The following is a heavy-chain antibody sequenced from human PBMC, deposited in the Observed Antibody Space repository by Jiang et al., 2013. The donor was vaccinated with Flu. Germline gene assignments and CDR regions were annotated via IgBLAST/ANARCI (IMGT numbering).Heavy chain of an antibody. V-gene: IGHV4-59*01. CDR2: IYYSGST. Sequence: PGLLKPSETLSLTCTVSGGSISSYYWSWIRQPPGKGLEWIGYIYYSGSTNYNPSLKSRVTISVDTSKNQFSLKLSSVTAADTAVYYCARGSCSGGSCYPGGPDAFDIWGQGTMVTVSS. D-gene: IGHD2-15*01. CDR1: GGSISSYY. CDR3: ARGSCSGGSCYPGGPDAFDI. J-gene: IGHJ3*02.